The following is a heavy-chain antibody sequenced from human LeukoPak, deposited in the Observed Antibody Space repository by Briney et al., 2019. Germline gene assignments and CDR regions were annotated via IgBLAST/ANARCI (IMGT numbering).Heavy chain of an antibody. CDR3: AKDSSGSGTLYYYYGMDV. D-gene: IGHD3-10*01. J-gene: IGHJ6*02. V-gene: IGHV3-23*01. Sequence: GGSLRLSCAASGFTFSSYAISWVRQAPGKGLEWVSAISGSGGSTYYADSVKGRFTISRDNSKNTLYLQMNSLRAEDTAVYYCAKDSSGSGTLYYYYGMDVWGQGTTVTVSS. CDR2: ISGSGGST. CDR1: GFTFSSYA.